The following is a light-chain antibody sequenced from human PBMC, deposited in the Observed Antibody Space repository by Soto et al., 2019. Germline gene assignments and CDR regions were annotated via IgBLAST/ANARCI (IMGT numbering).Light chain of an antibody. V-gene: IGKV3-15*01. CDR2: DAS. CDR1: QNVYNN. CDR3: QQCRNWPLT. J-gene: IGKJ4*01. Sequence: EIVMTQSPATLSVSPGEGATLSCKASQNVYNNLAWYQQRPGQPPRLLIYDASTRATGISARFSGSGYGTEFPPTISSLQSEDFAVYFCQQCRNWPLTFGGGTKVEI.